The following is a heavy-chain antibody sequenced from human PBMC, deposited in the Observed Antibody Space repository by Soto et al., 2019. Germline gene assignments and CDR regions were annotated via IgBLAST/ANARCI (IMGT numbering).Heavy chain of an antibody. J-gene: IGHJ6*02. Sequence: GESLKISCKGSGYSLTSYWISWVRQMPGKGLEWMGRIDPSDSYTNYSPSFQGHVTISADKSISTAYLQWSSLKASDTAMYYCARRSVSSSWYWGYYGMDVWGQGTTVTVSS. CDR2: IDPSDSYT. CDR3: ARRSVSSSWYWGYYGMDV. CDR1: GYSLTSYW. D-gene: IGHD6-13*01. V-gene: IGHV5-10-1*01.